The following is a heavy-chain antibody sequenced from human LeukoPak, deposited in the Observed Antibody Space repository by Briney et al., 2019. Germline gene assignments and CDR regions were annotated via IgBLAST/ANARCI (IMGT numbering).Heavy chain of an antibody. CDR3: ARDHVYGGADY. Sequence: GGSLRLSRAASGFTFHNYAIHWVRQDPGKGLEWVSLTSRDAITTYFADSVKGRFTISRDNSKSSLFLQMNSLRTEDTALYYCARDHVYGGADYWGQGTLVTVSS. V-gene: IGHV3-43*02. CDR1: GFTFHNYA. CDR2: TSRDAITT. D-gene: IGHD5/OR15-5a*01. J-gene: IGHJ4*02.